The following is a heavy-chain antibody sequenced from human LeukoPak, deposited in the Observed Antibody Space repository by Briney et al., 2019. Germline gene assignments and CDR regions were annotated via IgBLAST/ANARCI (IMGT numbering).Heavy chain of an antibody. V-gene: IGHV4-4*02. D-gene: IGHD1-26*01. CDR3: TRVGANLWEVPN. Sequence: PSGTLSLTCAVSGGSISSHSWWSWIRQPPGKGLEWIGEIYHTGGTNYNPSLKSRITMSVNNSKNQFSLKLSSVTAADTAVYYCTRVGANLWEVPNWGQGILVTVSS. CDR1: GGSISSHSW. CDR2: IYHTGGT. J-gene: IGHJ4*02.